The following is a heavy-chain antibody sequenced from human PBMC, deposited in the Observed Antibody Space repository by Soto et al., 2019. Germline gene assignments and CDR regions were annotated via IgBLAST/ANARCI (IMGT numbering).Heavy chain of an antibody. Sequence: QLQLQESGPGLVKPSETLSLTCTVSGGSISSSNYYWGCIRQPPGKGLEWIGSIYYSGSTYHNPSLKSPFTMSVDTSKTKFSLKLSSVTAADTAVYYCARFTSYFDSSGYPDYWGQGTRVTVSS. V-gene: IGHV4-39*01. CDR1: GGSISSSNYY. CDR3: ARFTSYFDSSGYPDY. CDR2: IYYSGST. J-gene: IGHJ4*02. D-gene: IGHD3-22*01.